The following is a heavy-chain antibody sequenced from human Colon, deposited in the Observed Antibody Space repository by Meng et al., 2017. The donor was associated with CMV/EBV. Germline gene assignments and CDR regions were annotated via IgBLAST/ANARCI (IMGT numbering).Heavy chain of an antibody. D-gene: IGHD1-26*01. Sequence: FSGFSPDTRGVGVTWIRQPPEEALEWLALIYWDDERRYNPSLQNRLTISNDTSKNQVLLTMTNMDPADTATYYCARRGSGSYAFDHWGQGTLVTVSS. CDR3: ARRGSGSYAFDH. CDR2: IYWDDER. CDR1: GFSPDTRGVG. J-gene: IGHJ4*02. V-gene: IGHV2-5*02.